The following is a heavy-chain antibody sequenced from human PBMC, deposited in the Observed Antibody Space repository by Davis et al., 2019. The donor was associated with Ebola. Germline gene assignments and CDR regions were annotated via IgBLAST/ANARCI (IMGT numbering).Heavy chain of an antibody. Sequence: SETLSLTCTLYGSSFASTVYSWGSIRKSPGTELVWSGCIYHRVYTYYIPSLMSQITISVDTSTNQVSMKLRSVTDSDAALYYCARGATKGYNYGGTLDSWGQVTLLIVSS. CDR2: IYHRVYT. CDR1: GSSFASTVYS. CDR3: ARGATKGYNYGGTLDS. D-gene: IGHD5-18*01. V-gene: IGHV4-39*01. J-gene: IGHJ4*02.